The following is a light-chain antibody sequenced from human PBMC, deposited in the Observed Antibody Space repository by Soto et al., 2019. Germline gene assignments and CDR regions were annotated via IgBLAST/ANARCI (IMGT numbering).Light chain of an antibody. CDR3: SSYTSSGTGL. CDR1: SSDVGGYDY. CDR2: DVN. V-gene: IGLV2-14*03. J-gene: IGLJ2*01. Sequence: QSALTQPASVSGSPGQSITISCTGTSSDVGGYDYVSWYQHHPGKAPKLIIFDVNNRPSGVSNRFSGSKSGNTASLTISGLQTEDEADYYCSSYTSSGTGLLGGGTKLTVL.